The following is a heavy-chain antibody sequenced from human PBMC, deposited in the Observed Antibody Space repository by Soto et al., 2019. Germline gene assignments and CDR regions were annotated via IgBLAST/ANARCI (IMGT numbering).Heavy chain of an antibody. CDR2: ILYSGDT. V-gene: IGHV4-39*01. J-gene: IGHJ6*02. CDR3: ARQGRNTKIVILRHYATDV. Sequence: SETLSLTCSVSSGSISSNSYLWGWIRQPPGKGLEWIGAILYSGDTYYSESLKSRVTMSVDTAKNQFSLKLNSVTAADTAVYYCARQGRNTKIVILRHYATDVWGQGTAVSGSS. CDR1: SGSISSNSYL. D-gene: IGHD3-22*01.